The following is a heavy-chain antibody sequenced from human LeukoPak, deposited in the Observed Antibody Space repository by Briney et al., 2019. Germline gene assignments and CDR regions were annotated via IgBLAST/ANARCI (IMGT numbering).Heavy chain of an antibody. CDR1: GYTFTGYY. CDR3: ARDVGSGSSWYKDY. V-gene: IGHV1-2*02. D-gene: IGHD6-13*01. Sequence: ASVKVSCKASGYTFTGYYMHWVRQAPGQGLEWMGWINPNSGGTNYAQKFQGRVTMTTDTSTRIDYMELRSLRSDDTAVYYCARDVGSGSSWYKDYWGQGTLVTVSS. J-gene: IGHJ4*02. CDR2: INPNSGGT.